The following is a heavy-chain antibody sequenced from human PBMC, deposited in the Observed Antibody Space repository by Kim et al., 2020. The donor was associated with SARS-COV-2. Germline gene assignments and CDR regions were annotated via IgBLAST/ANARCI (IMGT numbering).Heavy chain of an antibody. J-gene: IGHJ4*02. CDR2: ISHDGSRK. CDR3: ARDLSDYGDYVHLDY. V-gene: IGHV3-30*04. CDR1: GFTFSAYA. D-gene: IGHD4-17*01. Sequence: GGSLRLSCAASGFTFSAYAMHWVRQAPGKGLEWVAVISHDGSRKYYAESVKGRSSISRDNSENTLFLRMSSLRAEDTAVYYCARDLSDYGDYVHLDYWGQGTLVRVSS.